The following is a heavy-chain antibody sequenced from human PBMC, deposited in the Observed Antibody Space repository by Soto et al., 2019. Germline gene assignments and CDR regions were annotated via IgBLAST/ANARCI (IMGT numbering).Heavy chain of an antibody. D-gene: IGHD3-16*02. CDR3: TRSIGSGGVIGGFDY. CDR1: VGTFNTYA. J-gene: IGHJ4*02. Sequence: QVQLVQSEIEVKKPGSAVRVACKASVGTFNTYAMNWVRQAPGQGLEWMGGILPMFDRPRYAQKFQGRVTITVDEPTTPASMELSSLRSDYTAVYYCTRSIGSGGVIGGFDYWGQGTLVTVSS. V-gene: IGHV1-69*01. CDR2: ILPMFDRP.